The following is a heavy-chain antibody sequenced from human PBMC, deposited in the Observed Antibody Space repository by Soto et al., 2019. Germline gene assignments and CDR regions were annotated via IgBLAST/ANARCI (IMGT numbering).Heavy chain of an antibody. Sequence: QVQLAESGGGVVEPGRSLRLSCAASGFTLSDYGMHWVRQAPGKGLEWVAVIAFDGSHKYYADSVKGRFTISRDNSKNMLYLQMNRLRPEDTALYYCAKEYPKQNSAVNPQYFYYGIDVWGQGTTVTVSS. CDR2: IAFDGSHK. D-gene: IGHD2-2*01. J-gene: IGHJ6*02. V-gene: IGHV3-30*18. CDR1: GFTLSDYG. CDR3: AKEYPKQNSAVNPQYFYYGIDV.